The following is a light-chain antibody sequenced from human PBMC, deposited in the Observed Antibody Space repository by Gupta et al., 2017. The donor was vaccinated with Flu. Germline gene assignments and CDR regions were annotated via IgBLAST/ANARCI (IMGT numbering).Light chain of an antibody. CDR3: QQYDNLPRT. CDR1: RDVSKY. CDR2: NVS. V-gene: IGKV1-33*01. Sequence: DIQMTQSPSSLSASIGDKITISCQASRDVSKYLNWYQQKPGRAPKLLIYNVSTLEIGVPSRFSANGSGTDFSLTVSSLQPEDFATYYCQQYDNLPRTFGHGTTVDMK. J-gene: IGKJ3*01.